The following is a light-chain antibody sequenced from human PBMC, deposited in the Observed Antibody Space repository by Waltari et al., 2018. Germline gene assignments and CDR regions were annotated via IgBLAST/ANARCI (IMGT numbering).Light chain of an antibody. CDR1: QSVSKY. V-gene: IGKV3-20*01. J-gene: IGKJ1*01. CDR3: QCYVRVPAT. CDR2: DTY. Sequence: DIVLTQSLGTLSLSPGGRATLSCRASQSVSKYLVWYQQRLGQAPRLLIYDTYIRAPGIPDRFSGSGPGTDFSLTISRLEPEDFAVYYCQCYVRVPATFGQGTKVEIK.